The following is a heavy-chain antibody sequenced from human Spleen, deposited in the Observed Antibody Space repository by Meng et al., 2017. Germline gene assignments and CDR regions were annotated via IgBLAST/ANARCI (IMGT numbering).Heavy chain of an antibody. CDR3: ARGPTTMAHDFDY. CDR2: INHSGST. V-gene: IGHV4-34*01. Sequence: QVQLQQLCAGLFKPSDTLSLTCVVSGGSFSDYYWSWIRQPPGKGLEWIGEINHSGSTNYNPSLESRATISVDTSQNNLSLKLSSVTAADSAVYYCARGPTTMAHDFDYWGQGTLVTVSS. CDR1: GGSFSDYY. D-gene: IGHD4-11*01. J-gene: IGHJ4*02.